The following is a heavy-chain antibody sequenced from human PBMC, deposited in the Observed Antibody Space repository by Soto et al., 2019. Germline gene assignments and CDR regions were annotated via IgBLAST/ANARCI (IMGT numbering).Heavy chain of an antibody. V-gene: IGHV4-30-2*01. J-gene: IGHJ4*02. CDR3: ASGPIGDYTDGFDY. CDR1: GGSISSGGYS. D-gene: IGHD4-17*01. Sequence: QLQLQESGSGLVKPSQTLSLTCAVSGGSISSGGYSWSWIRQPPGKGLEWIGYIYDSGSTYYNPSLKSRVTISVDRSKTQFSLKLSSVTAADTAVYYCASGPIGDYTDGFDYWGQGTLVTVSS. CDR2: IYDSGST.